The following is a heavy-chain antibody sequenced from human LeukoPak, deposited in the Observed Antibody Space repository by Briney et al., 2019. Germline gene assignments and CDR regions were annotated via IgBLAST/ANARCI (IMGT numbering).Heavy chain of an antibody. Sequence: ASVKVSCKASGYTFTNYAMNWVRQAPGQGLEWMGWINTNTGNPTYAQGFTGRFVFSLDTSVSTAYLQISSLKAEGAAVYYCARVGEAAAGTGRDSDYWGQGTLVTVSS. CDR3: ARVGEAAAGTGRDSDY. V-gene: IGHV7-4-1*02. D-gene: IGHD6-13*01. CDR1: GYTFTNYA. J-gene: IGHJ4*02. CDR2: INTNTGNP.